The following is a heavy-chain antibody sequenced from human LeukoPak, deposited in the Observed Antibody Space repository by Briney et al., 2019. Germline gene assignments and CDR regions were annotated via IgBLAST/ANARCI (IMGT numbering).Heavy chain of an antibody. V-gene: IGHV1-18*01. CDR3: ARRQGTTLNFDY. CDR1: VYTFISYG. CDR2: NNAYNGNT. J-gene: IGHJ4*02. D-gene: IGHD1-1*01. Sequence: ASVTVSFTSSVYTFISYGFSWVRQAPGQGLEWMGWNNAYNGNTNYAQNLQGRVTMTTDTSTSTAYMELRSLRSDDTAVYYCARRQGTTLNFDYWGQGTLVTVSS.